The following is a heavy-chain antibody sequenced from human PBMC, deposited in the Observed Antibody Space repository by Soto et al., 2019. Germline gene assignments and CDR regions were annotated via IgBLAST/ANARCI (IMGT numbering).Heavy chain of an antibody. V-gene: IGHV2-70*11. Sequence: SGPTLVNPTQTLTLTCTFSGFSLSTSGMCVSWIRQPPGKALEWLARIDWDDDKYYSTSLKTRLTISKDTSKNQVVLTMTNMDPVDTATYYCARENYDILTGSDFDYWGQGTLVTVSS. CDR3: ARENYDILTGSDFDY. CDR2: IDWDDDK. D-gene: IGHD3-9*01. J-gene: IGHJ4*02. CDR1: GFSLSTSGMC.